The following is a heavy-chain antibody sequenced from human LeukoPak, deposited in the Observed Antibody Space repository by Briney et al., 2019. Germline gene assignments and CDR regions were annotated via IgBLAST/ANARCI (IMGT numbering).Heavy chain of an antibody. V-gene: IGHV3-48*01. Sequence: GALRLSCAASEFTFSTYAMSWVRQAPGKGLEWVSYITSDSSTINYADSVKGRFTISRDNSKNTLYLQMNSLRAEDTAVYYCARAYDSSGYYWGYYYYYGMDVWGQGTTVTVSS. J-gene: IGHJ6*02. CDR1: EFTFSTYA. CDR3: ARAYDSSGYYWGYYYYYGMDV. CDR2: ITSDSSTI. D-gene: IGHD3-22*01.